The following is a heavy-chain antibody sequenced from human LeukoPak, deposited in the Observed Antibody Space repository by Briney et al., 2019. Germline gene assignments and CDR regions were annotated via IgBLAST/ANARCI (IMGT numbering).Heavy chain of an antibody. V-gene: IGHV1-69*05. J-gene: IGHJ4*02. D-gene: IGHD3-10*01. CDR1: GDTFSTFT. CDR3: ARGEYSMVRGAHD. Sequence: SVKVSCKASGDTFSTFTVSWVRQAPGQGLEWMGGLTPMFAVANYARKFQGRVTITTDESTTTAYMELSNLKSDDTAVYYCARGEYSMVRGAHDWGRGTLVTVSS. CDR2: LTPMFAVA.